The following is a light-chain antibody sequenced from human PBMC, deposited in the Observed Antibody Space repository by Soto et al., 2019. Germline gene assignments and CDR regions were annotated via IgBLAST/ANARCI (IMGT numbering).Light chain of an antibody. CDR2: WAS. J-gene: IGKJ4*01. V-gene: IGKV4-1*01. Sequence: DIVMTQSPDSLAVSLGERATINCKSSQSVLYSPNNKNYLAWYQQKPGQPPKLLIYWASTRESGVPDRFSGSGSETDFTLTISSLQAEDVAVYYCQQYYSTPLTSGGGTKVEIK. CDR1: QSVLYSPNNKNY. CDR3: QQYYSTPLT.